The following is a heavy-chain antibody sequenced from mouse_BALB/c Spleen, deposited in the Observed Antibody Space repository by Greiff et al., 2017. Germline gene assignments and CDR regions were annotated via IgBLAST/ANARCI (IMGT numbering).Heavy chain of an antibody. V-gene: IGHV1S81*02. J-gene: IGHJ2*01. CDR2: IDPSNGGT. D-gene: IGHD2-3*01. Sequence: VQLQQSGPELVRPGASVKMSCKASGYTFTSYYMYWVKQRPGQGLEWIGGIDPSNGGTNFNEKFKSKATLTVDKSSSTAYMQLSSLTSEDSAVYYCTRSSDGYYGFDYWGQGTTLTVSS. CDR3: TRSSDGYYGFDY. CDR1: GYTFTSYY.